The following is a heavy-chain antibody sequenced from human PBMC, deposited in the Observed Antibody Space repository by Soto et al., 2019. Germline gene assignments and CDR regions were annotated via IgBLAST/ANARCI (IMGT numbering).Heavy chain of an antibody. Sequence: QVQLQESGPGLVKPSQTLSLTCTVSGGSISSGDYYWSWIRQPPGKGLEWIGYIYYSGSTYYNPSTKSIVTIXXEXSXXQLSLKLRSVPAADTAVYDCAGEAHVSSNYNWFDPWGQGPMVTVSS. D-gene: IGHD4-4*01. V-gene: IGHV4-30-4*01. CDR2: IYYSGST. J-gene: IGHJ5*02. CDR3: AGEAHVSSNYNWFDP. CDR1: GGSISSGDYY.